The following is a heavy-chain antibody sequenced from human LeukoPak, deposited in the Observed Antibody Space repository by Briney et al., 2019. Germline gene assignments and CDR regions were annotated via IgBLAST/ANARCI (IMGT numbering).Heavy chain of an antibody. V-gene: IGHV1-2*02. CDR1: GYTFTGYY. D-gene: IGHD3-10*01. CDR2: INPNSGGT. Sequence: GASVKVSCKAFGYTFTGYYMHWVRQAPGQWLEWMGWINPNSGGTNYAQKLQGRVTMTRDTSISTAYMELSRLRSDDTAVYYCARADGSGSFYGMDVWGQGTTVTVSS. CDR3: ARADGSGSFYGMDV. J-gene: IGHJ6*02.